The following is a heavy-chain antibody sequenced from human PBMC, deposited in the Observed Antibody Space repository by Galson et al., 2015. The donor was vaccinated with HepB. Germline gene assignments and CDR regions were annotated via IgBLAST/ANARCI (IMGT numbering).Heavy chain of an antibody. Sequence: ETLSLTCTVSGVSVSSGVYPWAWIRQSPEKGLEWIGTVFYGGDIHYSASLKSRVTMSVDTFKNQIYLKLSFVTSADTAVYSFARPTFQSAYFDLWGQGTLVTVSS. CDR1: GVSVSSGVYP. V-gene: IGHV4-39*01. CDR3: ARPTFQSAYFDL. D-gene: IGHD2-21*01. J-gene: IGHJ4*02. CDR2: VFYGGDI.